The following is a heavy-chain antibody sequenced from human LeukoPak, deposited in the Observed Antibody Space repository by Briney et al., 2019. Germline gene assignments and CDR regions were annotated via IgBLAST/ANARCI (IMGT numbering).Heavy chain of an antibody. CDR3: AREDSSSWSSLDY. CDR1: GGSISSSSYY. D-gene: IGHD6-13*01. CDR2: IYYSGST. J-gene: IGHJ4*02. V-gene: IGHV4-39*07. Sequence: PSETLSLTCTVPGGSISSSSYYWGWIRQPPGKGLEWIGSIYYSGSTYYNPSLKRRHTISVDTSKNQFSLKLSSVTAADTAAYYCAREDSSSWSSLDYWGQGTLVTVSS.